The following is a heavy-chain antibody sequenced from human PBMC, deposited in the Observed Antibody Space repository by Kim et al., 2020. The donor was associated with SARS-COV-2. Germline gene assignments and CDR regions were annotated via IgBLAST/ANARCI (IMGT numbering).Heavy chain of an antibody. Sequence: PSFQGHVTISADKSISTAYLQWSSLKASDTAMYYCARRGSYYYYYGMDVWGQGTTVTVSS. J-gene: IGHJ6*02. D-gene: IGHD3-10*01. V-gene: IGHV5-10-1*01. CDR3: ARRGSYYYYYGMDV.